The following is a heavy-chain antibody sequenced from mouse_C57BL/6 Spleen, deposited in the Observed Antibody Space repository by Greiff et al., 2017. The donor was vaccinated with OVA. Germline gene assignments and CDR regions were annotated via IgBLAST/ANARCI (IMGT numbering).Heavy chain of an antibody. CDR2: IDPSDSYT. Sequence: QVQLQQPGAELVMPGASVKLSCKASGYTFTSYWMHWVKQRPGQGLEWIGEIDPSDSYTNYNQKFKGKSTLTVDKSSSTAYMQLSSLTSEDSAVYYCARNDWGSNYAWFAYWGQGTLVTVSA. D-gene: IGHD2-5*01. J-gene: IGHJ3*01. CDR3: ARNDWGSNYAWFAY. V-gene: IGHV1-69*01. CDR1: GYTFTSYW.